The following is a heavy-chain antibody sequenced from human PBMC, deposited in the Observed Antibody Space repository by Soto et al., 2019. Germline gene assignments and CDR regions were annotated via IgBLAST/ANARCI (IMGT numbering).Heavy chain of an antibody. CDR2: VNSDGSST. CDR3: ARAGPDWSGGFDI. D-gene: IGHD3-9*01. J-gene: IGHJ3*02. Sequence: GGSLRLSCAASGFTFNNYWMHWVRQAPGKGLVWVSRVNSDGSSTTYADSVKGRFTISRDNAKNTLYLQMNSLRAEDTAVYYCARAGPDWSGGFDIWGQGTMVTVSS. V-gene: IGHV3-74*01. CDR1: GFTFNNYW.